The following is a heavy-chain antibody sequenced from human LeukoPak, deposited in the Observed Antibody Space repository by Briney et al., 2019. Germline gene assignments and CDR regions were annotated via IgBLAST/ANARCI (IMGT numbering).Heavy chain of an antibody. D-gene: IGHD1-26*01. V-gene: IGHV3-48*04. CDR2: INSISGTI. Sequence: PGGSLRLSCAASGFTFSTNSINWVRQAPGKGLEWVSYINSISGTISYADSVKGRFTISRDNAKNSLYLLMNSLRADDTAVYYCARSGSHDYWGQGTLVTVSS. J-gene: IGHJ4*02. CDR3: ARSGSHDY. CDR1: GFTFSTNS.